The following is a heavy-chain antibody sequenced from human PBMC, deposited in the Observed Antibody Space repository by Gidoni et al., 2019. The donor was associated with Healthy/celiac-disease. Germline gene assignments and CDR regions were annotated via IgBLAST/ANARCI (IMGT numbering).Heavy chain of an antibody. J-gene: IGHJ4*02. V-gene: IGHV3-23*01. CDR1: GFTFSSYA. Sequence: EVQLLESGGGLVQPGGSLGRSCAASGFTFSSYAMSWVRQAPGKGLEWVSAISGSGGSTYYADSVKGRFTISRDNSKNTLYLQMNSLRAEDTAVYYCAKAKGKGIAAAGGDYWGQGTLVTVSS. CDR3: AKAKGKGIAAAGGDY. D-gene: IGHD6-13*01. CDR2: ISGSGGST.